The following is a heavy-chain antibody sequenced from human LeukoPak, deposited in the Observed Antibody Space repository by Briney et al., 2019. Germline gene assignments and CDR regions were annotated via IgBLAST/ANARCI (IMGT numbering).Heavy chain of an antibody. CDR3: AADGDIVVAPAAPYYYYGMDV. CDR1: GGTFSSYA. Sequence: SVKVSCKASGGTFSSYAISWVRQAPGQGLEWMGGIIPIFGTANYAQKFQGRVTITADESTSTAYMELSSLRSEDTAVYYCAADGDIVVAPAAPYYYYGMDVWGKGTTVTVSS. V-gene: IGHV1-69*13. J-gene: IGHJ6*04. D-gene: IGHD2-2*01. CDR2: IIPIFGTA.